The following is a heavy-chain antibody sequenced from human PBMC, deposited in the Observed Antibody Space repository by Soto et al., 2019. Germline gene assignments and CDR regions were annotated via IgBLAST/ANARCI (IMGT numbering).Heavy chain of an antibody. Sequence: SETLSLTCAVYGGSFSGYFWTWIRQPPGKGLEWIGSVYYSGSTYYNPSLESRVTISVDKSKNQFSLKLMSLSAADTAVYYCGRLEGLATITYYFDYWGQGALVTVSS. CDR1: GGSFSGYF. J-gene: IGHJ4*02. D-gene: IGHD3-9*01. CDR3: GRLEGLATITYYFDY. V-gene: IGHV4-34*01. CDR2: VYYSGST.